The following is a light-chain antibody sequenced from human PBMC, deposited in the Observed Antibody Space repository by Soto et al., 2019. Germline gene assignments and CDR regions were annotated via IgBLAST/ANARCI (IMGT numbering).Light chain of an antibody. V-gene: IGLV2-14*01. CDR2: DVN. CDR3: SSYAGTNTLVL. Sequence: QSALTQPASVSGSTGQSITISCTGTSSDIGGYNYVSWFQQHPGKAPKLIIYDVNNRPSGVYNRFSGSKSGTTASLAISGRQAEEDAEYFCSSYAGTNTLVLFGGGTKLTVL. J-gene: IGLJ2*01. CDR1: SSDIGGYNY.